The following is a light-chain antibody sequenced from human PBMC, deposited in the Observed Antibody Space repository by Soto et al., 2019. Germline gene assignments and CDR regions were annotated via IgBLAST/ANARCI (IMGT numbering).Light chain of an antibody. V-gene: IGLV2-14*01. CDR3: SSYTSSSIPYV. CDR2: EVS. J-gene: IGLJ1*01. CDR1: RGDVGGYGL. Sequence: QSALTQPASVSGSPGQSITISCTGSRGDVGGYGLVSWYQQYPGKGPTLMIYEVSNRPSGVSNRFSGSKSGNTASLTISGLQAEDGADYYCSSYTSSSIPYVFGTGTKVTVL.